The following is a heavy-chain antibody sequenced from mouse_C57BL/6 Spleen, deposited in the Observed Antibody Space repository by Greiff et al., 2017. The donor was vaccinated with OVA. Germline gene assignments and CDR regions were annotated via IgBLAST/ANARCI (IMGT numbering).Heavy chain of an antibody. D-gene: IGHD2-4*01. Sequence: VQLQQSGPGLVAPSQSLSITCTVSGFSLTSYAISWVRQPPGKGLEWLGVIWTGGGTTYNSAIKSRLSISYDNSKSNAFLLLISLHTDDTARYFCSRIDYDGGFAYWGQGTLVTVSA. J-gene: IGHJ3*01. CDR1: GFSLTSYA. V-gene: IGHV2-9-1*01. CDR2: IWTGGGT. CDR3: SRIDYDGGFAY.